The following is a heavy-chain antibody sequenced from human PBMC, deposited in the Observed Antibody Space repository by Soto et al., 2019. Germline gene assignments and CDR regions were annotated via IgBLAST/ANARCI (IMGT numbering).Heavy chain of an antibody. J-gene: IGHJ6*02. V-gene: IGHV1-69*13. CDR2: IIPIFGTA. Sequence: ASVKVSCKASGGTFSSYAISWVRQAPGQGLEWMGGIIPIFGTANYAQKFQGRVTITADESTSTAYMELSSLRSEDTAVYYCARDRDIVVVVAATPYYYYGMDVWGQGTTVTVSS. CDR3: ARDRDIVVVVAATPYYYYGMDV. CDR1: GGTFSSYA. D-gene: IGHD2-15*01.